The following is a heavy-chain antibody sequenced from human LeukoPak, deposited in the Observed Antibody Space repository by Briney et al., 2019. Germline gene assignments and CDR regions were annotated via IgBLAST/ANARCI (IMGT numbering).Heavy chain of an antibody. V-gene: IGHV4-59*01. D-gene: IGHD3-22*01. CDR2: NYYSGST. J-gene: IGHJ3*02. Sequence: PSETLSLTCTVSGGSISSYYWSWIRQPPGKGLEWIEYNYYSGSTNYNPSLKSRVTISVDTSKNQFSLKLSSVTAADTAVYYCARAYSSGYYRDAFDIWGQGTMVTVSS. CDR3: ARAYSSGYYRDAFDI. CDR1: GGSISSYY.